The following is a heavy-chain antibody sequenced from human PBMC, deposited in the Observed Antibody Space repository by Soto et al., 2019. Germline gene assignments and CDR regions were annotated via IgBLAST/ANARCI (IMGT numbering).Heavy chain of an antibody. CDR3: AHRTGEQWLVSWFDP. CDR2: IYWNDDK. J-gene: IGHJ5*02. D-gene: IGHD6-19*01. CDR1: GFSLSTSGVG. V-gene: IGHV2-5*01. Sequence: SGPTLVKPTQTLTLTCTFSGFSLSTSGVGVGWIRQPPGKALEWLALIYWNDDKRYSPSLKSRLTITKDTSKNQVVLTMTNMDPVDTATYYCAHRTGEQWLVSWFDPWGQGTLVTVSS.